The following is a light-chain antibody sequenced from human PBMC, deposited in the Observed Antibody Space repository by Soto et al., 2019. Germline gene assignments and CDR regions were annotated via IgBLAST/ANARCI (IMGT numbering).Light chain of an antibody. CDR3: QQYNSYSPA. Sequence: DIQKTQSPSTLSASVEDRVTIXCRASQSISSWLAWYQQRPGKAPKLLIYDASSLQSGVPSRFSGSGSGTEFTLTISSLQPDDFATYYCQQYNSYSPAFGQGTKVDI. CDR1: QSISSW. V-gene: IGKV1-5*01. J-gene: IGKJ1*01. CDR2: DAS.